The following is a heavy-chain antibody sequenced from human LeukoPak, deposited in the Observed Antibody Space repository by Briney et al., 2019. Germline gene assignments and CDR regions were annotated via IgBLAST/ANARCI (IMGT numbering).Heavy chain of an antibody. CDR3: ATKGADGDWFDP. D-gene: IGHD4-17*01. Sequence: ASVKVSCKVSGYTLTELSMHWVRQAPGKGLELMGGFDPEDGETIYAQKFQGRVTMAEDTSTDTAYMELSSLRSEDTAVYYCATKGADGDWFDPWGQGTLVTVSS. CDR2: FDPEDGET. V-gene: IGHV1-24*01. CDR1: GYTLTELS. J-gene: IGHJ5*02.